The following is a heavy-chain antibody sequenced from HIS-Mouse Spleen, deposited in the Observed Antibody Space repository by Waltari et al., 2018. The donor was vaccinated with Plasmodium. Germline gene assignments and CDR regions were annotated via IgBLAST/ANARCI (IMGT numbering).Heavy chain of an antibody. J-gene: IGHJ4*02. CDR3: ARLLPWVHGHFDY. Sequence: QVHLVQTGAEVKKPGAQVNAPYKPYAYTLTSYDTSRMRQAPGPGLEWMGWISAYNGNTNYAQKLQGRVTMTTDTSTSTAYMELRSLRSDDTAVYYCARLLPWVHGHFDYWGQGTLVTVSS. CDR2: ISAYNGNT. V-gene: IGHV1-18*01. CDR1: AYTLTSYD. D-gene: IGHD1-26*01.